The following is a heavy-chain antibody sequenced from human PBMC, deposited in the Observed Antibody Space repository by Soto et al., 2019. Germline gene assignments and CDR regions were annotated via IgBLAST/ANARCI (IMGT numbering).Heavy chain of an antibody. J-gene: IGHJ6*03. V-gene: IGHV1-18*01. D-gene: IGHD6-13*01. CDR3: ARVRSSSSPLNYYYHYYMDV. Sequence: DSVKVSCKASGYTFTSYGISWVRQAPGQGLEWMGWISAYNGNTNYAQKLQGRVTMTTDTSTSTAYMELRSLRSDDTAVYYCARVRSSSSPLNYYYHYYMDVWGKGTMVTVSS. CDR1: GYTFTSYG. CDR2: ISAYNGNT.